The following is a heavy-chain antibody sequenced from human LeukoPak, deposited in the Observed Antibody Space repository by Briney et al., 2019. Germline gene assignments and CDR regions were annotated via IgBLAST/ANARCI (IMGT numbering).Heavy chain of an antibody. V-gene: IGHV1-69*05. Sequence: SVKVSCKTSGGTFNNSAISWVRQAPRQGLEWLGGIMPLFGTAGYAQKFQGRVTITKDESTRTVYLELTSLTSDGTAVYYCARDVHGDYGSGWFDPWGQGTLVSVSS. J-gene: IGHJ5*02. D-gene: IGHD4-17*01. CDR3: ARDVHGDYGSGWFDP. CDR1: GGTFNNSA. CDR2: IMPLFGTA.